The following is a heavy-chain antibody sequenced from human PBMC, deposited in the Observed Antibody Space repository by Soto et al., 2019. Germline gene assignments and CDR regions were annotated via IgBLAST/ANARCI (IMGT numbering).Heavy chain of an antibody. CDR1: GGTFSSYA. CDR2: IIPIFGTA. CDR3: ASFPEGYSSGWPLGYFDY. V-gene: IGHV1-69*13. Sequence: SVKVSCKASGGTFSSYAISWVRQAPGQGLEWMGGIIPIFGTANYAQKFQGRVTITADESTSTAYMELSSLRSEDTAVYYCASFPEGYSSGWPLGYFDYWGQGTLVTVSS. J-gene: IGHJ4*02. D-gene: IGHD6-19*01.